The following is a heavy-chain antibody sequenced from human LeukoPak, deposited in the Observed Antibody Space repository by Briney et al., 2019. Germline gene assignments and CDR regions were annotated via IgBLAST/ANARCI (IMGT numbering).Heavy chain of an antibody. CDR3: AKDRTSSGWYHNY. CDR2: ISGSGGST. D-gene: IGHD6-19*01. Sequence: GGSLRLSCAASGFTFSSYAMSWVRQAPGKGLEWVSAISGSGGSTYYADSVKGGFTISRDNSKNTLYLQMNSLRAEDTAVYYCAKDRTSSGWYHNYWGQGTLVTVSS. CDR1: GFTFSSYA. V-gene: IGHV3-23*01. J-gene: IGHJ4*02.